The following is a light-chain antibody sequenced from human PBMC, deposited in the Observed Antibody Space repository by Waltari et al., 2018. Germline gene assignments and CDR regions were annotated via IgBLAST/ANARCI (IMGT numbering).Light chain of an antibody. J-gene: IGKJ5*01. CDR1: QTVSTF. V-gene: IGKV3-11*01. CDR2: EAS. CDR3: QQRKDWPPIT. Sequence: EIVLTQSPATLSLSPGERANLSCRASQTVSTFLAWYQQKPGQAPRLLIYEASNRAAGIPARFSGSGSGTEFTLTISSLEPEDSAVYYCQQRKDWPPITFGQGTRLEIK.